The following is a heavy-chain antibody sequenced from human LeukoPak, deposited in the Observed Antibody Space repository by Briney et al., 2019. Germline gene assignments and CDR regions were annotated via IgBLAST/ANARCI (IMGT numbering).Heavy chain of an antibody. CDR3: ARDGGPFDY. CDR2: IYHSGST. J-gene: IGHJ4*02. V-gene: IGHV4-4*02. CDR1: GGSISSSNW. Sequence: SSETLSHTCAVSGGSISSSNWWSWVRQPPGKGLEWIGEIYHSGSTNYNPSLRSRVTISVDKSKNQFSLKLSSVTAAVTAVYYCARDGGPFDYWGQGTLVTVSS.